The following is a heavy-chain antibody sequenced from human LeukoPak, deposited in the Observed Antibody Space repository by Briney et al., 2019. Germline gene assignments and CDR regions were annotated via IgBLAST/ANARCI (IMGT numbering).Heavy chain of an antibody. Sequence: GGSLRLSCAASGFTFSSYWMNWVRQAPGKGLEWVAVISYDGSNKYYADSVKGRFTISRDNSKNTLYLQMNSLRAEDTAVYYCAKDEFDYWGQGTLVTVSS. J-gene: IGHJ4*02. V-gene: IGHV3-30*18. CDR3: AKDEFDY. CDR2: ISYDGSNK. CDR1: GFTFSSYW.